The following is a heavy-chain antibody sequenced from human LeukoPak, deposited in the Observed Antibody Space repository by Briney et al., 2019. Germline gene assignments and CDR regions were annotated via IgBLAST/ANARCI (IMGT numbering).Heavy chain of an antibody. Sequence: GGSLRLTCAASGFTFSSYAMSWVRQAPGKGLEWVSAISGSGGSTYYADSVKGRFTISRDNSKNTLYLQMNSLRAEDTAVYYCAKDEAHTGEQDCWGQGTLVTVSS. CDR3: AKDEAHTGEQDC. J-gene: IGHJ4*02. D-gene: IGHD7-27*01. CDR2: ISGSGGST. CDR1: GFTFSSYA. V-gene: IGHV3-23*01.